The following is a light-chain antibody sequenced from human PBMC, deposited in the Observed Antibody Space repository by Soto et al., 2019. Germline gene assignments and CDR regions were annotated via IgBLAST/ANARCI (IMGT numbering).Light chain of an antibody. V-gene: IGLV3-21*04. Sequence: SYELTQPPSVSVAPGKTARITCGGNNIGSKSVHWYQQKPGQAPVLVIYYDSDRPSGIPERFAGSNSGNTATLTISRVEAGEEADYYCQVWDSSSDHPVVFGGGTKLTVL. CDR2: YDS. CDR3: QVWDSSSDHPVV. J-gene: IGLJ2*01. CDR1: NIGSKS.